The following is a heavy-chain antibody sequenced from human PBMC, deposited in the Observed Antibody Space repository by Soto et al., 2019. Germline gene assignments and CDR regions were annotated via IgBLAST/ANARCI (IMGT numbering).Heavy chain of an antibody. D-gene: IGHD5-12*01. CDR2: ISSSSSYI. CDR3: ARDREGRGRDGYNPNVDP. CDR1: GFTFSDYT. Sequence: LRLSCAASGFTFSDYTMNWVRQAPGKGLEWVSSISSSSSYIYYADSVKGRFTISRDNAKNSLYLQMNSLRAEDTAVYYCARDREGRGRDGYNPNVDPWGQGTLVTVSS. J-gene: IGHJ5*02. V-gene: IGHV3-21*01.